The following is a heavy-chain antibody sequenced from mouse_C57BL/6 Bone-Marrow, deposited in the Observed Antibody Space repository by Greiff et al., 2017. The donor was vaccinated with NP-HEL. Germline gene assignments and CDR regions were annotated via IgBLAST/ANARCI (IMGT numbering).Heavy chain of an antibody. CDR1: GFNIKDDY. CDR2: IDPENGDT. Sequence: VQLQQSGAELVRPGASVKLSCTASGFNIKDDYMHWVKQRPEQGLEWIGWIDPENGDTEYASKFQGKATITADTSSNTAYLPLSSLTSEDTAVYYCTKGGFDYWGQGTTLTVSS. V-gene: IGHV14-4*01. CDR3: TKGGFDY. J-gene: IGHJ2*01. D-gene: IGHD1-1*02.